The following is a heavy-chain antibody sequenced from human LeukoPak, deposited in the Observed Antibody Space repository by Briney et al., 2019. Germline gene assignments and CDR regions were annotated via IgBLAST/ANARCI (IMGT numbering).Heavy chain of an antibody. Sequence: GGSLRLSCTTSGFIFGVYNMNWVCQAPGKGLEWVGYIRAKIHDGTTDFAASVKGRFTISRDDSKSIAYLQMTSLKSEDTAVYYCSRGQKDPYGPEFDYWGQGTLVTVSS. D-gene: IGHD3-10*01. J-gene: IGHJ4*02. CDR1: GFIFGVYN. CDR2: IRAKIHDGTT. CDR3: SRGQKDPYGPEFDY. V-gene: IGHV3-49*04.